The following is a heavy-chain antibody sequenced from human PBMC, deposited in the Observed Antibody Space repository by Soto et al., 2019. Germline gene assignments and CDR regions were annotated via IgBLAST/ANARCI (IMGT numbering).Heavy chain of an antibody. D-gene: IGHD5-18*01. CDR2: IYHSGST. J-gene: IGHJ3*02. V-gene: IGHV4-38-2*02. Sequence: PSETLSLTCAVSGYSISSGYYWGWIRQPPGKGLECIASIYHSGSTYFNPSLKSRVTISVDTSKNHFSLKLNSVTAADTAVYYCARDPRPGVSGFIGYNRAPAFDIWGQGTMVTVSS. CDR1: GYSISSGYY. CDR3: ARDPRPGVSGFIGYNRAPAFDI.